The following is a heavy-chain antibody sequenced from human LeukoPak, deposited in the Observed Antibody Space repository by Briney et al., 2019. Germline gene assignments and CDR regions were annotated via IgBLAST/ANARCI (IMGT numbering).Heavy chain of an antibody. J-gene: IGHJ4*02. CDR1: GFSFSTYA. V-gene: IGHV3-23*01. CDR2: ISGSGDNT. CDR3: AKGGVLSGYSYGYWFDY. D-gene: IGHD5-18*01. Sequence: GGSLRLSCAASGFSFSTYAMTWVRQAPGKGLEWVSAISGSGDNTYYADSVKGRFTISRDNSKNTLYLQMNSLRAEDTAVYYCAKGGVLSGYSYGYWFDYWGQGTLVTVSS.